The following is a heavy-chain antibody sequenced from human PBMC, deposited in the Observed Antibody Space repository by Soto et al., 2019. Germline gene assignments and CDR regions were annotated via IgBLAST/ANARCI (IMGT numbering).Heavy chain of an antibody. D-gene: IGHD2-21*02. CDR3: ARGGDPDY. J-gene: IGHJ4*02. CDR2: ISSSSSYI. CDR1: GFTFSSYS. Sequence: GGSLRLSCAASGFTFSSYSMNWVRQAPGRGLEWVSSISSSSSYIYYADSVKGRFTISRDNAKNTLYLQMNNLRAEDTAVYYCARGGDPDYWGQGTLVTVSS. V-gene: IGHV3-21*01.